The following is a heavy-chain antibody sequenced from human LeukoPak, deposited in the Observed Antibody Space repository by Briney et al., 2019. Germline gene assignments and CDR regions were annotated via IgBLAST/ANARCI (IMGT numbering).Heavy chain of an antibody. Sequence: PSETLSLTCTVSGGSISSYYWSWIRQPPGKGLEWIGYIYYSGSTNYIPSLKSRVTISVDTSKNQFSLKLSSVTAADTAVYYCARQGMTTATFDYWGQGTLVTVSS. J-gene: IGHJ4*02. V-gene: IGHV4-59*08. CDR3: ARQGMTTATFDY. CDR2: IYYSGST. CDR1: GGSISSYY. D-gene: IGHD4-17*01.